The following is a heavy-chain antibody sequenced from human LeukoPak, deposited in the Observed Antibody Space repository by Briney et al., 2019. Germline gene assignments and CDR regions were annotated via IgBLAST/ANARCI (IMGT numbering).Heavy chain of an antibody. V-gene: IGHV4-4*07. D-gene: IGHD3-10*01. CDR3: ARDRYGSGSYYKSWFDP. CDR1: GGSISSYY. Sequence: SGTLSLTCTVSGGSISSYYWSWIRQPAGKGLEWIGRIYTRGSTNYNPSLKSRVTMSVDTSENQFTLRLSSVTAADTAVYYCARDRYGSGSYYKSWFDPWGQGTLVTVSS. CDR2: IYTRGST. J-gene: IGHJ5*02.